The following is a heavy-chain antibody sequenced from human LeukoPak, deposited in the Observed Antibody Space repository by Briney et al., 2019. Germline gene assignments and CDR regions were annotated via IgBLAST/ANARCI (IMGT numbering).Heavy chain of an antibody. CDR3: SGRGITVSADSFDI. V-gene: IGHV5-51*01. D-gene: IGHD6-19*01. Sequence: PGEFPKISCKGSGYSFTSYWIGRARRMPGEGREWRGMYYHGGSDIRYSPSFRGQVTISAAKAITTAYLQWSSLKASDTDMDYCSGRGITVSADSFDIWGQGTMVTVSS. J-gene: IGHJ3*02. CDR1: GYSFTSYW. CDR2: YYHGGSDI.